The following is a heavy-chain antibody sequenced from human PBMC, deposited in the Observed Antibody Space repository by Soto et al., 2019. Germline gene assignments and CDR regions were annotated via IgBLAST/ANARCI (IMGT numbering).Heavy chain of an antibody. CDR2: ISGLNGNT. CDR3: ARDLFGEDGAGYFDY. J-gene: IGHJ4*02. CDR1: GYSFSTYG. Sequence: QVHLVQSGVEVKKPGASVKVSCKASGYSFSTYGISWVRQAPGQGLEWMGWISGLNGNTNYAQNLQGRVTMTTDTSTSTAYMELRSRGFDDTAMYYGARDLFGEDGAGYFDYWGQGTLVTVSS. D-gene: IGHD3-10*01. V-gene: IGHV1-18*01.